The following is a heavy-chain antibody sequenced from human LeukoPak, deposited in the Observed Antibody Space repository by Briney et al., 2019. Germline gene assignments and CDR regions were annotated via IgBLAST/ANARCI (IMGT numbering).Heavy chain of an antibody. V-gene: IGHV3-30*03. CDR1: GFTFSSYG. D-gene: IGHD5-18*01. Sequence: GGSLRLSCAASGFTFSSYGMHWVRQAPGKGLEWVAVISYDGSNKYYADSVKGRFTISRDNSKNTLYLQMNSLRAEDTAVYYCARGQYTYGYGYFDYWGQGTLATVSP. CDR3: ARGQYTYGYGYFDY. CDR2: ISYDGSNK. J-gene: IGHJ4*02.